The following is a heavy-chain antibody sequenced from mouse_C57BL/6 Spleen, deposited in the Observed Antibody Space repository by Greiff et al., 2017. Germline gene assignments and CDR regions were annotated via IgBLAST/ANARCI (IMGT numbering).Heavy chain of an antibody. D-gene: IGHD1-1*01. CDR3: ARVITTVVDY. CDR1: GYTFTSYW. J-gene: IGHJ2*01. CDR2: IHPNSGST. Sequence: QVHVKQPGAELVKPGASVKLSCKASGYTFTSYWMHWVKQRPGQGLEWIGMIHPNSGSTNYNEKFKSKATLTVDKSSSTAYMQLSSLTSEDSAVYYCARVITTVVDYWGQGTTLTVSS. V-gene: IGHV1-64*01.